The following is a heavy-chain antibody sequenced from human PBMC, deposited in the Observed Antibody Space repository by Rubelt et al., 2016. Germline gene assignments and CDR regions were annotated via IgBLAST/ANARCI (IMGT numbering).Heavy chain of an antibody. CDR3: AIFFKYFDP. Sequence: QVQLQQWGAGLLKPSETLSLTCAVYGGSFSGYYWSWIRQPPGKGLEWIGEINHRGRTRFNPSLTGRAIISLATSKNQFSLKLGSVTAADTALYYCAIFFKYFDPWGQGTLVTVSS. CDR1: GGSFSGYY. CDR2: INHRGRT. D-gene: IGHD2/OR15-2a*01. J-gene: IGHJ5*02. V-gene: IGHV4-34*01.